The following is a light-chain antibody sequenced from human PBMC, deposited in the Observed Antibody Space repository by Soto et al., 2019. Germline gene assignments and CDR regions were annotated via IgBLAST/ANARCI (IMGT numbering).Light chain of an antibody. V-gene: IGKV3-20*01. CDR3: QQYGSSPGT. CDR1: QSLSSDS. J-gene: IGKJ1*01. CDR2: GAS. Sequence: ENVLTQFPGTLSLSPGDRATLSCRASQSLSSDSLAWYQQKPGQAPRLLIYGASSRATAIPDRFSGSGSGTDFTLTISRLEPDDFAVYFCQQYGSSPGTFGQGTKVDIK.